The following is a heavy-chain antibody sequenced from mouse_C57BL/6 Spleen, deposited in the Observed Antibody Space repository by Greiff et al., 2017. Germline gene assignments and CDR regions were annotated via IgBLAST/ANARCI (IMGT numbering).Heavy chain of an antibody. CDR1: GFNIKDDY. CDR3: TTRDDYAMDY. V-gene: IGHV14-4*01. J-gene: IGHJ4*01. CDR2: IDPENGDT. D-gene: IGHD3-3*01. Sequence: VHVKQSGAELVRPGASVKLSCTASGFNIKDDYMHWVKQRPEQGLEWIGWIDPENGDTEYASKFQGKATITADTSSNTAYLQLSSLTSEDTAVYYCTTRDDYAMDYWGQGTSVTVSS.